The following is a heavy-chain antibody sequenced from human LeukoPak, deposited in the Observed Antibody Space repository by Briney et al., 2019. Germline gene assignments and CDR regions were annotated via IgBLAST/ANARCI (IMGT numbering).Heavy chain of an antibody. V-gene: IGHV1-46*01. J-gene: IGHJ4*02. Sequence: ASVKVSCKASGYTFTSYYMHWVRQAPGQGLEWMGIINPSGGSTSYAQKFQGRVTMTRDTSTSTVYMELSSLRSEDTAVYYCARDQGDGIAVAGYFDYWGQGTLVTVSS. CDR1: GYTFTSYY. D-gene: IGHD6-19*01. CDR3: ARDQGDGIAVAGYFDY. CDR2: INPSGGST.